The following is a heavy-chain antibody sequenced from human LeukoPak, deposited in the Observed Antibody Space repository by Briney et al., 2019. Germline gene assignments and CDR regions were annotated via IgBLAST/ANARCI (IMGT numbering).Heavy chain of an antibody. Sequence: SETLSLTCAVSGGSISSGGYSWSWIRQPPGKGLEWIGYIYHSGSTYHNPSLKSRATISVDRSKNQFSLKLSSVTAADTAVYYCARRHYGGNFNWFDPWGQGTLVTVSS. J-gene: IGHJ5*02. CDR1: GGSISSGGYS. CDR3: ARRHYGGNFNWFDP. D-gene: IGHD4-23*01. V-gene: IGHV4-30-2*01. CDR2: IYHSGST.